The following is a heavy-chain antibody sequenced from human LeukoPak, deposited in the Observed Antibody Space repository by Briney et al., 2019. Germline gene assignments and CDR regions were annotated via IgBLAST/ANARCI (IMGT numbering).Heavy chain of an antibody. Sequence: SETLSLTCTVSGGSISSYYWSWIRQPPGKGLEWIGYIYYSGSTNYNPSLKSRVTISVDTSKNQFSLKLSSVTAADTAVYYCARDSTGYYYDSSGFFDYWGQGTLVTVSS. J-gene: IGHJ4*02. CDR2: IYYSGST. CDR3: ARDSTGYYYDSSGFFDY. V-gene: IGHV4-59*01. CDR1: GGSISSYY. D-gene: IGHD3-22*01.